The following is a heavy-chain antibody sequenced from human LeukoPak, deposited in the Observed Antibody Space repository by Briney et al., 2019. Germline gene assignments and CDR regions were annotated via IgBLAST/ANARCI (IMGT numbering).Heavy chain of an antibody. J-gene: IGHJ5*02. V-gene: IGHV3-23*01. CDR1: GFTFNTYA. Sequence: GGSLRLSCAASGFTFNTYAMNWVRQAPGKGLEWVSDISGTGGSTYYADSVKGRFTISRDNSKNTLYLQMNSLRAEDTAVYYCARSGWSYNWFNPWGQGTLVTVSS. CDR2: ISGTGGST. CDR3: ARSGWSYNWFNP. D-gene: IGHD6-19*01.